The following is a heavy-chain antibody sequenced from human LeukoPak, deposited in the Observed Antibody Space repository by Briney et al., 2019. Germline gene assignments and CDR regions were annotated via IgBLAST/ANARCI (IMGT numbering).Heavy chain of an antibody. CDR2: IYYSGST. Sequence: PSETLSLTCTVSGGSISSYYWSWIRQPPGKGLEWIGYIYYSGSTNYNPSLKSRVTISVDTSKNQFSLKLSSVTAADTAVYYCARGSGLDIVVVTAIANFDYWGQGTLVTVSS. CDR3: ARGSGLDIVVVTAIANFDY. V-gene: IGHV4-59*12. CDR1: GGSISSYY. D-gene: IGHD2-21*02. J-gene: IGHJ4*02.